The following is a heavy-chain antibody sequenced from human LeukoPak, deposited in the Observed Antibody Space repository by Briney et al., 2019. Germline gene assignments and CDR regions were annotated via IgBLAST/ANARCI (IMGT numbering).Heavy chain of an antibody. Sequence: ASVKVSCKASGYTFNSDGIGWVRQAPGQGLEWMGWISAYNGNTNYAQKLQGRVTMTTDTSTSTAYMELRSLRSDDTAVYYCASSGSATHDAFDIWGQGTMVTVSS. CDR2: ISAYNGNT. J-gene: IGHJ3*02. CDR3: ASSGSATHDAFDI. CDR1: GYTFNSDG. V-gene: IGHV1-18*01. D-gene: IGHD1-26*01.